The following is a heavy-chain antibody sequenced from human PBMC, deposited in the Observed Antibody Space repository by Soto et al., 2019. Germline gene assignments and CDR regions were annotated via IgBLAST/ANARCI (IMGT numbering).Heavy chain of an antibody. V-gene: IGHV4-30-4*01. CDR1: GGSISSSEYY. Sequence: QVQLQESGPGLVKPSQTLSLTCTVSGGSISSSEYYWTWIRQPPGKGREWIGCLSSSGSTYYNPSLTSRVTLSIDTSKTQFSLKLSSVTAADTVVYYCARFDAPPACFNSGGKGTLVTVSS. CDR2: LSSSGST. D-gene: IGHD2-2*01. J-gene: IGHJ4*02. CDR3: ARFDAPPACFNS.